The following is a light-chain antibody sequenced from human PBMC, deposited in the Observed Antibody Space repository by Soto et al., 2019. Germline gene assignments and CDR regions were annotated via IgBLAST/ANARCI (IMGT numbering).Light chain of an antibody. Sequence: EIVLTQSPGTLSLSPGERATLPCRASQNITNNYVAWYQHKPGQAPRLLIYGASSRATGIPVRFSGSGSGTDFTLTISRXEPEDFAVYYCQQHGNSPRTFGQGTKVDTK. V-gene: IGKV3-20*01. CDR1: QNITNNY. CDR2: GAS. CDR3: QQHGNSPRT. J-gene: IGKJ1*01.